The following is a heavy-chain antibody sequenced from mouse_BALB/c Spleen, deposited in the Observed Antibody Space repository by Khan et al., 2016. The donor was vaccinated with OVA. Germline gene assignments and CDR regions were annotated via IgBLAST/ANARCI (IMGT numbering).Heavy chain of an antibody. CDR2: IYPGTDNT. D-gene: IGHD3-2*02. CDR1: GYIFTSYW. Sequence: QVQLQQSGAELVRPGASVKLSCKTSGYIFTSYWIHWVKQRSGQGLEWIARIYPGTDNTYYNEKLKDRATLTADTSSSTAYMQLSSLKSEDSAVYFCEREEALYYFDYWGQGTTLTVSS. V-gene: IGHV1S132*01. J-gene: IGHJ2*01. CDR3: EREEALYYFDY.